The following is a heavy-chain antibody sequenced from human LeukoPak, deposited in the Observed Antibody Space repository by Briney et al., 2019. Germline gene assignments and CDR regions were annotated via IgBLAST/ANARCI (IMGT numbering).Heavy chain of an antibody. D-gene: IGHD1-7*01. V-gene: IGHV3-11*04. CDR1: GFTFSDYY. Sequence: GGSLRLSCAASGFTFSDYYMSWIRQAPGKGLEWVSYISSSGSTIYYADSVKGRFTISRDNAKNSLYLQMNSLRAEDTAVYYCARDPGTTQVRKYFDYWGQGTLVTVSS. CDR3: ARDPGTTQVRKYFDY. J-gene: IGHJ4*02. CDR2: ISSSGSTI.